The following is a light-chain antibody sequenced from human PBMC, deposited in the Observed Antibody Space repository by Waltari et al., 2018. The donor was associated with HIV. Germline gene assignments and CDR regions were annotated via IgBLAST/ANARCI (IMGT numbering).Light chain of an antibody. CDR2: KDN. V-gene: IGLV1-47*01. Sequence: QSELTQSPSASGTPGQRITISCSGSSSNIERNYVYWYKQFPGATPKVLIYKDNERPSGVPDRIAGSKSGTSASLLISGLRSDDEADYYCAVWDESLDGWLFGGGTKLTGL. CDR3: AVWDESLDGWL. CDR1: SSNIERNY. J-gene: IGLJ3*02.